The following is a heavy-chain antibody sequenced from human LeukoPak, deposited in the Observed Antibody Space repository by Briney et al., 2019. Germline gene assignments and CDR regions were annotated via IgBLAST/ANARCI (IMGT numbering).Heavy chain of an antibody. D-gene: IGHD3-22*01. J-gene: IGHJ4*02. Sequence: GASVKVSCKASGYTFTSYAMHWVRQAPGQRLEWMGWINAGNGNTKYSQKFQGRVTITRDTSASTAYMELSSLRSEDTAVYCCARVPLRDYYDSSGYLGFDYWGQGTLVTVSS. V-gene: IGHV1-3*01. CDR3: ARVPLRDYYDSSGYLGFDY. CDR1: GYTFTSYA. CDR2: INAGNGNT.